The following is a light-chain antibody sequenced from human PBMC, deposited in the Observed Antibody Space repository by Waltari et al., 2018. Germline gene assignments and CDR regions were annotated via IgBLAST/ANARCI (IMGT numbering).Light chain of an antibody. Sequence: EIVLTQSPGTLPLSPGERATLPCRASQGVRGTLAWYQQKPGQPPRLLIYAASIRATGIPDRFRGSGAGTDFTLTISRLEPEDLAVYYCQHYVRLPVPFGQGTKVEIK. CDR1: QGVRGT. V-gene: IGKV3-20*01. CDR2: AAS. CDR3: QHYVRLPVP. J-gene: IGKJ1*01.